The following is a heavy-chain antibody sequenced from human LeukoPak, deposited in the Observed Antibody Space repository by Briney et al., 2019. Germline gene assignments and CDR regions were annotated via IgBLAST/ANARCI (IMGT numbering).Heavy chain of an antibody. D-gene: IGHD1-1*01. Sequence: GGSLRLSCAASGFTLSTHGMHWVRQAPGKGLEWVAMISYDGTNKQNTKSVKGRFTISRDNSKNTLYLQMNSLRAEDTAVYYCAKDFGANNWNNWFAPGGQGTLVTVSS. CDR2: ISYDGTNK. J-gene: IGHJ5*02. CDR1: GFTLSTHG. CDR3: AKDFGANNWNNWFAP. V-gene: IGHV3-30*18.